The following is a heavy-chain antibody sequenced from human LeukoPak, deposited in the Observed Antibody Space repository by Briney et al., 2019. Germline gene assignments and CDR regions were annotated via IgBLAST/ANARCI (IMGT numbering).Heavy chain of an antibody. V-gene: IGHV1-2*06. D-gene: IGHD3-22*01. CDR1: XYTXXGXX. Sequence: SVKVSCKASXYTXXGXXMHWVRQAPGQGLEWLXRINPYSGGTNYAQRFQGRVTMTRDTSISTAYMELSRLISDNTATYYCARDYDTSGALAYWGQGTLVTVSS. CDR2: INPYSGGT. CDR3: ARDYDTSGALAY. J-gene: IGHJ4*02.